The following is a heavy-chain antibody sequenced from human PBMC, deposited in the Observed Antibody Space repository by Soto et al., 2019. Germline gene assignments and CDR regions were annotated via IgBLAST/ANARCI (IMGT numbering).Heavy chain of an antibody. V-gene: IGHV4-34*01. CDR1: GGSFSGYY. CDR2: INHSGST. J-gene: IGHJ5*02. CDR3: VREGGDNWFDP. D-gene: IGHD3-16*01. Sequence: PSETLSLTCAVYGGSFSGYYWSWIRQPPGKGLEWIGEINHSGSTNYNPSLKSRVTISVDTSKIQFSLKLSSVTAADTAVYYCVREGGDNWFDPWGQGTLVPSPQ.